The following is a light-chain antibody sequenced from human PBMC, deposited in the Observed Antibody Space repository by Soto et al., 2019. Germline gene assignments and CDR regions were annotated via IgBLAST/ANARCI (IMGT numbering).Light chain of an antibody. J-gene: IGKJ3*01. CDR2: LGS. CDR1: QSLLHSNGNNY. Sequence: DIVMTQSPLFLPVTPGEPASMSCRSSQSLLHSNGNNYLDWYVQQPGQSPQLLIYLGSNRATWVPDSCSGSGSVTDFTLKISRVEAEDVGVYYCMQGQELGTFGPGNKVAIK. CDR3: MQGQELGT. V-gene: IGKV2-28*01.